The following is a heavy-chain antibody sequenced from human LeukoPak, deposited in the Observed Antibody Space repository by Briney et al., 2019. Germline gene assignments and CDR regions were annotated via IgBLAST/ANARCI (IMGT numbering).Heavy chain of an antibody. CDR1: GYTFTSYY. D-gene: IGHD3-10*01. CDR2: INPSGGST. V-gene: IGHV1-46*01. CDR3: ARAQAVYGSGSYYYYYYYYMDV. Sequence: GASVKVSCKASGYTFTSYYMHWVRQAPGQGLEWMGIINPSGGSTSYAQKFQGRVTMTRDMSTSTAYMELSRLRSDDTAVYYCARAQAVYGSGSYYYYYYYYMDVWGKGTTVTISS. J-gene: IGHJ6*03.